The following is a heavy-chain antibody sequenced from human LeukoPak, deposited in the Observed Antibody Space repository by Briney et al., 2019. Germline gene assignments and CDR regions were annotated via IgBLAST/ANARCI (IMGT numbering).Heavy chain of an antibody. D-gene: IGHD3-16*02. Sequence: PSETLSLTCTVSGGSISSYYWSWIRQPPGKGLEWIGYIYYSGSTNYNPSLKSRVTISVDTSKNQFSLKLSSVTAADTAVYYCARALLEAYDYVWGSYRSPGAFDIWGQGTLVTVSP. V-gene: IGHV4-59*01. CDR2: IYYSGST. J-gene: IGHJ4*02. CDR1: GGSISSYY. CDR3: ARALLEAYDYVWGSYRSPGAFDI.